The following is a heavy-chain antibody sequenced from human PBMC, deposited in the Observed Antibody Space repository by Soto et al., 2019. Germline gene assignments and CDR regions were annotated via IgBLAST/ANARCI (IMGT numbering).Heavy chain of an antibody. Sequence: PSETLSLTCTVSGGSISSSSYYWGWIRQPPGKGLVWIGSIYYSGSSYFNPFLKSRVTISVDTSKIQFSLKLSSVTAADTALYYCARHLTVTTAWRSFVWFDPWGQGTLVTVSS. V-gene: IGHV4-39*01. CDR3: ARHLTVTTAWRSFVWFDP. CDR2: IYYSGSS. D-gene: IGHD4-17*01. J-gene: IGHJ5*02. CDR1: GGSISSSSYY.